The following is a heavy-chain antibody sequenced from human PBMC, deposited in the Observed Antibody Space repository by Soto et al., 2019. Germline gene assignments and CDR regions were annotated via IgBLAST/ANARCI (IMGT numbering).Heavy chain of an antibody. V-gene: IGHV3-30*18. CDR2: ISYEGSNK. J-gene: IGHJ4*02. CDR1: GFTCSIYG. CDR3: AKDPQYSWSFHSALD. D-gene: IGHD1-26*01. Sequence: QVHLVESGGGVVQPRRSLRLSCAASGFTCSIYGIHWVLQAPGKGLEWVAVISYEGSNKSYADSVKGRFTISRDNSKNTLYMQMNSLRAEYTAVYYCAKDPQYSWSFHSALDCGKGPLVTVSS.